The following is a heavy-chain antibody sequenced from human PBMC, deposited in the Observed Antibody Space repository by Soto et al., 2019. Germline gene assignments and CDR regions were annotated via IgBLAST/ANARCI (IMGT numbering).Heavy chain of an antibody. J-gene: IGHJ5*02. CDR1: GFTFSSYG. CDR2: ISYDGSNK. V-gene: IGHV3-30*18. Sequence: QVQLVESGGGVVQPGRSLRLSCAASGFTFSSYGMHWVRQAPGKGLEWVAVISYDGSNKYYADSVKGRFTISRDNSKNTLYLQMNSLRAEDTAVYYCEKDLVVAATTPPWFDPWGQGTLVTVSS. D-gene: IGHD2-15*01. CDR3: EKDLVVAATTPPWFDP.